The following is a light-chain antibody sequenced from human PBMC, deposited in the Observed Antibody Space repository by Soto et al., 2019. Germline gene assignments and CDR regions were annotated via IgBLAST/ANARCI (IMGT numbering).Light chain of an antibody. CDR3: QQYGSSPWT. V-gene: IGKV3-20*01. J-gene: IGKJ1*01. CDR2: SAS. Sequence: EIVLTQSPGTLSLSPGERADLSCRASQSVSSDYLACYRQKPGQAPRLLIYSASTRATGIPNRFSGSGSGTDFTLTINRLEPEDFAVYYCQQYGSSPWTFGQGTKVEVK. CDR1: QSVSSDY.